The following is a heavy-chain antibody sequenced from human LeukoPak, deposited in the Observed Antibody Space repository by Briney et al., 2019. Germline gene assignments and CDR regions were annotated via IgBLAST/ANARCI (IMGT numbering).Heavy chain of an antibody. CDR2: IYTSGST. D-gene: IGHD5-24*01. CDR1: GGSISSYY. J-gene: IGHJ4*02. V-gene: IGHV4-4*09. CDR3: ARRPGGYNWYFDY. Sequence: SETLSLTCTVSGGSISSYYWSWIRQPPGKGLEWIGYIYTSGSTNYNPSLKSRVTISVDTSKNQFSLKLSSVTAADTAVYYCARRPGGYNWYFDYWGQGTLVAVSS.